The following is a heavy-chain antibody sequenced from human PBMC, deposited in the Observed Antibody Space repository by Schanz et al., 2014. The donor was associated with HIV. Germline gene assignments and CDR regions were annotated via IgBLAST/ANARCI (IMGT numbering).Heavy chain of an antibody. V-gene: IGHV3-23*04. Sequence: VHLVESGGGLVQPGGSLRLSCAASGFTFRNYAMSWVRQAPGKGLEWVSAISESGGSTYYADSVKGRFTISRDNSKNTLYLQMNTLRIDDTAVYYCAKPEYDSRGSSQSHFDYWGQGTLVTVSS. CDR3: AKPEYDSRGSSQSHFDY. CDR1: GFTFRNYA. CDR2: ISESGGST. D-gene: IGHD3-22*01. J-gene: IGHJ4*02.